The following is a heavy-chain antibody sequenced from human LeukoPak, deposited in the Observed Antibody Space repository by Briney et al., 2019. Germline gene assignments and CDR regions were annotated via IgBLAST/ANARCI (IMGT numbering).Heavy chain of an antibody. D-gene: IGHD3-3*01. Sequence: SETLSLTCTVSGGSISSYYWSWTRQPPGKGLEWIGYIYTSGSTNYNPSLKSRVTISVDTSKNQFSLKLSSVTAADTAVYYCARSNWNYFDYWGQGTLVTVSS. V-gene: IGHV4-4*09. CDR3: ARSNWNYFDY. CDR1: GGSISSYY. J-gene: IGHJ4*02. CDR2: IYTSGST.